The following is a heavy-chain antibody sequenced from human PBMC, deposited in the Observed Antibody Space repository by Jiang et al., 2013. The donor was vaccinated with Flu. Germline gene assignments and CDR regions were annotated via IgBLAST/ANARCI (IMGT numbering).Heavy chain of an antibody. CDR1: GYSFTSYW. CDR3: ARHGSSWYWGGINWFDP. D-gene: IGHD6-13*01. Sequence: GAEVKKPGESLRISCKGSGYSFTSYWINWVRQMPGKGLEWMGRIDPSDSYTNYSPSFQGHVTISADKSISTAYLQWSSLKASDTAMYYCARHGSSWYWGGINWFDPWGQGTLVTVSS. CDR2: IDPSDSYT. V-gene: IGHV5-10-1*01. J-gene: IGHJ5*02.